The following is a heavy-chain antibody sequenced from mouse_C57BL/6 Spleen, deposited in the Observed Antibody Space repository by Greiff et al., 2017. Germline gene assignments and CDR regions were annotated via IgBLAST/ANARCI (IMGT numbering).Heavy chain of an antibody. V-gene: IGHV1-22*01. CDR1: GYTFTDYN. CDR2: INPNNGGT. J-gene: IGHJ3*01. D-gene: IGHD2-4*01. Sequence: VQLQQSGPELVKPGASVTMSCKASGYTFTDYNMHWVKQSHGKSLEWIGYINPNNGGTSYNQKFKGKATLTVNKSSSTAYMELRSLTSEDSAVYYCARGFDYDVGAYWGQGTLVTVSA. CDR3: ARGFDYDVGAY.